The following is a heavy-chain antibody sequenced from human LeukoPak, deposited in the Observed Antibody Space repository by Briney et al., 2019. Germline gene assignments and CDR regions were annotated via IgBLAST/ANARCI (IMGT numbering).Heavy chain of an antibody. CDR3: ARGWSDYPFDY. D-gene: IGHD3-3*01. V-gene: IGHV4-34*01. Sequence: PSETLSLTCAVYGGSFSGYYWSWIRQPPGKGLEWIGEINHSGSTNYNPSLKSRVTISVNTSKNQFFLKLSSVTAADTAVYYCARGWSDYPFDYWGQGTLVTVSS. CDR1: GGSFSGYY. J-gene: IGHJ4*02. CDR2: INHSGST.